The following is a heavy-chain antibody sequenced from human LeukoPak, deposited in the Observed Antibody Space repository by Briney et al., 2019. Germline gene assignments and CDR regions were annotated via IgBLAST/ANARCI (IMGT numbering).Heavy chain of an antibody. J-gene: IGHJ6*03. CDR3: ARVATYYYYMDV. Sequence: SETLSLTCTVSGGSISSYYWSWIRQPPGKGLEWIGEINHSGSTNYSPSLKSRVTISVDTSKNQFSLKLSSVTAADTAVYYCARVATYYYYMDVWGKGTTVTVSS. CDR2: INHSGST. CDR1: GGSISSYY. V-gene: IGHV4-34*01. D-gene: IGHD5-12*01.